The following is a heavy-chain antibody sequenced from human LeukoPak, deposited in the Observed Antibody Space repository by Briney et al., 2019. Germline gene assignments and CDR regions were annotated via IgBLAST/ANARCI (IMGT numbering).Heavy chain of an antibody. CDR3: AGSPEPDPLYGSGSFRVPFDS. CDR2: ISYSGST. Sequence: SETLSLTCTVSGGSINSNSYYWGWIRQPPGKGLEWIGRISYSGSTYYKPSLKSRVTISLDTSKNQFSLKLSSVTAADTAVYYCAGSPEPDPLYGSGSFRVPFDSWGQGTLVTVSS. CDR1: GGSINSNSYY. V-gene: IGHV4-39*07. J-gene: IGHJ4*02. D-gene: IGHD3-10*01.